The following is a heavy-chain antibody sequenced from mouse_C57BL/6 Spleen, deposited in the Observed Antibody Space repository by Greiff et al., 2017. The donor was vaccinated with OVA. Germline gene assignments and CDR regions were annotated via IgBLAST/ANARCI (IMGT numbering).Heavy chain of an antibody. CDR2: INPGSGST. D-gene: IGHD2-3*01. V-gene: IGHV1-55*01. CDR1: GYTFTSYW. J-gene: IGHJ2*01. CDR3: AREGDAYYYFDY. Sequence: QVQLQQPGAELVKPGASVKMSCKASGYTFTSYWITWVKQRPGQGLEWIGDINPGSGSTNCNEKFKSKATLTVDTSSSTAYMQLSSLTSEDSAVYYCAREGDAYYYFDYWGQGTTLTVSS.